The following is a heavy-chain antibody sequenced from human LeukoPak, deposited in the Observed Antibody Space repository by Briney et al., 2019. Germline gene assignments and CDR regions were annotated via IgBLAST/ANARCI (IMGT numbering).Heavy chain of an antibody. J-gene: IGHJ4*02. CDR1: GFTFTTYS. CDR3: AKGYCTNGVCYFDY. V-gene: IGHV3-23*01. Sequence: PGGSLRLSCEASGFTFTTYSMTWVRQAPGKGLEWVSAISGSGGSTYFADSVKGRFTISRDNSKNTLYLQMNSLRGEDTAVYYCAKGYCTNGVCYFDYWGQGTLVTVSS. CDR2: ISGSGGST. D-gene: IGHD2-8*01.